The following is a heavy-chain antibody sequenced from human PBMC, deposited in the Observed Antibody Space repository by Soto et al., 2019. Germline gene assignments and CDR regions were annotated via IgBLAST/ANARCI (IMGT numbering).Heavy chain of an antibody. V-gene: IGHV4-59*12. D-gene: IGHD5-12*01. Sequence: PSETLSLTCTVSGVSISSYYWSWIRQPPGKGLEWIGYIYYSGSTNYNPSLKSRVTISLDTSKNQFSLKLSSVTAADTAVYYCARDLGYSGYADYWGQGTLVTVSS. CDR2: IYYSGST. CDR3: ARDLGYSGYADY. CDR1: GVSISSYY. J-gene: IGHJ4*02.